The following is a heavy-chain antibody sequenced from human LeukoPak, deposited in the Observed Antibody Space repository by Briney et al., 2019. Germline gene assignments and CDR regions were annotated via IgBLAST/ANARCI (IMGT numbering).Heavy chain of an antibody. J-gene: IGHJ5*02. CDR2: FYYSGST. CDR1: GGFISSNNYY. V-gene: IGHV4-39*01. CDR3: ARHNGDYGLASCFDP. D-gene: IGHD4-17*01. Sequence: SETLSLTCTVSGGFISSNNYYWGWIRQPPGRGLEWIGSFYYSGSTYYHPSLKSRVTILVDTSKNQFSLKLSSVTAADTAVYYCARHNGDYGLASCFDPWGQGTLVTVSS.